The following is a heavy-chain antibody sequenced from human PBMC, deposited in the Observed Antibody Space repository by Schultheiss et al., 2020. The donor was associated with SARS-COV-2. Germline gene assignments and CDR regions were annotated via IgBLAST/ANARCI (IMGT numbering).Heavy chain of an antibody. CDR1: GGSISSYY. D-gene: IGHD6-19*01. Sequence: SETLSLTCTVSGGSISSYYWSWIRQPPGKGLEWIGYIYYSGSTNYNPSLKSRVTISVDTSKNQFSLKLSSVTAADTAVYYCARVVAGTEFGYYYYYGMDVWGQGTTVTVS. V-gene: IGHV4-59*08. CDR2: IYYSGST. CDR3: ARVVAGTEFGYYYYYGMDV. J-gene: IGHJ6*02.